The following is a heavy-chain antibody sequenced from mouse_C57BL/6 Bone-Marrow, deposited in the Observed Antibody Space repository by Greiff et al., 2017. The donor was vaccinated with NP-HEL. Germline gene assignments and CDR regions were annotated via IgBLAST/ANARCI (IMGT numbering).Heavy chain of an antibody. D-gene: IGHD4-1*02. Sequence: EVKLMESGGGLVKPGGSLKLSCAASGFTFSSYAMSWVRQTPEKRLEWVATISDGGSYTYYPDNVKGRFTISRDNAKNNLYLQMSHLKSEDTAMYYCATNWDWFAYWGKGTLVTVSA. CDR3: ATNWDWFAY. J-gene: IGHJ3*01. CDR2: ISDGGSYT. CDR1: GFTFSSYA. V-gene: IGHV5-4*03.